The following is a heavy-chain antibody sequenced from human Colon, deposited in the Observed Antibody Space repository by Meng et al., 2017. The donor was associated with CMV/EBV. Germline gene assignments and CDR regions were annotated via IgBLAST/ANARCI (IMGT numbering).Heavy chain of an antibody. J-gene: IGHJ4*02. CDR3: ARARYCSGGACFLPDY. CDR2: ISAEHGDT. Sequence: ASVKVSCKASGYTFSDYGVTWVRQAPGRGLECLGWISAEHGDTNYAQNLQGRVTMTTDTSSNTAYMELRSLRSDDTAVHFCARARYCSGGACFLPDYWGQGTLVTVSS. V-gene: IGHV1-18*01. D-gene: IGHD2-15*01. CDR1: GYTFSDYG.